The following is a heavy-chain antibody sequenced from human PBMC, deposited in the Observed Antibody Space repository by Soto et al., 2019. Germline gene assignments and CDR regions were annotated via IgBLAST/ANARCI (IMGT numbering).Heavy chain of an antibody. D-gene: IGHD6-13*01. J-gene: IGHJ4*02. CDR3: ARGSSSWYYFDY. Sequence: QVQLVQSGAVVKKPGSSVKVSCKASGGTFSSYTISWVRQAPGQGLEWMGRIIPILGIANYAQKFQGRVTITADKSTSTAYMELSSLRSEDTAVYYCARGSSSWYYFDYWGQGTLVTVSS. V-gene: IGHV1-69*02. CDR2: IIPILGIA. CDR1: GGTFSSYT.